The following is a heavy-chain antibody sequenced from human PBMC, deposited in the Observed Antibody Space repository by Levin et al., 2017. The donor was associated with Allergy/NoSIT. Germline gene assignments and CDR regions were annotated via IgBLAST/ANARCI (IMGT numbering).Heavy chain of an antibody. CDR1: GFTFDDYA. D-gene: IGHD1/OR15-1a*01. V-gene: IGHV3-9*01. J-gene: IGHJ6*02. Sequence: PGGSLRLSCAASGFTFDDYAMHWVRQPPGKGLEWVSGISWNGGATDYADSVKGRFTISRDNARNSLSLQMTSLRAEDTALYYCAKDLGAGSIGTTPGMHNFYGMDVWGQGITVTVSS. CDR3: AKDLGAGSIGTTPGMHNFYGMDV. CDR2: ISWNGGAT.